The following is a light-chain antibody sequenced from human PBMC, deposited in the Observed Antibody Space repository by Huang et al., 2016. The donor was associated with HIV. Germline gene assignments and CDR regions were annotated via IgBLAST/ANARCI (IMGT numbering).Light chain of an antibody. CDR3: QQYNSYSRT. CDR2: KTY. V-gene: IGKV1-5*03. CDR1: QCISSW. J-gene: IGKJ1*01. Sequence: DIQMTQSPSTLSASVGDRVTLTCRASQCISSWLAWYQQKPGKAPNLLIYKTYSLESGVPSRFSSSGAGTEFTLTISSLQPDDFATYYCQQYNSYSRTFGQGTKVEIK.